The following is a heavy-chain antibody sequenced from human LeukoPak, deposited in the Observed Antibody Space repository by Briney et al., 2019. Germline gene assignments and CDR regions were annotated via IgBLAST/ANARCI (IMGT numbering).Heavy chain of an antibody. CDR3: AKYYYGSGSPIPIY. CDR1: GFTVSSNY. V-gene: IGHV3-66*01. D-gene: IGHD3-10*01. J-gene: IGHJ4*02. CDR2: IYSGGST. Sequence: PGGSLRLSCAASGFTVSSNYMSWVRQAPGKGLEWVSVIYSGGSTYYADSVKGRFTISRDNSKNTLYLQMNSLGAEDTAVYYCAKYYYGSGSPIPIYWGQGTLVTVSS.